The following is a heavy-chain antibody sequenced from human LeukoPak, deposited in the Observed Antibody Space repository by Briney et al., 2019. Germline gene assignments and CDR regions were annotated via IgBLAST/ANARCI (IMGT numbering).Heavy chain of an antibody. Sequence: HPGGSLRLSCAASGFTFNSYAMSWVRQAPGKGLEWVSYISSSGSIKHYADSVKGRFTISRDNAKNSLYLQMNSLRAEDTAVYYCARARYTSGWETLDYWGQGTLVTVSS. J-gene: IGHJ4*02. CDR2: ISSSGSIK. CDR1: GFTFNSYA. CDR3: ARARYTSGWETLDY. D-gene: IGHD6-19*01. V-gene: IGHV3-48*03.